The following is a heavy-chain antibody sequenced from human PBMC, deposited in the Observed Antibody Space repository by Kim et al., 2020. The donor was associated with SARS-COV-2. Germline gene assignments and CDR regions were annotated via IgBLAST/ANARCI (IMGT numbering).Heavy chain of an antibody. D-gene: IGHD1-26*01. CDR1: RFTFSSYA. CDR3: AKVVSGSYVGADPFDI. CDR2: IGGSGHST. J-gene: IGHJ3*02. Sequence: GGSLRLSCAASRFTFSSYAMSWFRQAPGKGLEWVSAIGGSGHSTYYADSVRDRFTISRDNSKNTLFLQMNSLRAEDTAVYFCAKVVSGSYVGADPFDIWG. V-gene: IGHV3-23*01.